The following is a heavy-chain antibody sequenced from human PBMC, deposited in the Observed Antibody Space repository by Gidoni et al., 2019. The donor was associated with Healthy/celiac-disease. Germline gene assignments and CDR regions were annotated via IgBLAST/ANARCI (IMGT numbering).Heavy chain of an antibody. CDR2: IYYSGAT. Sequence: QVQLQESGPGLVKPSETLSLTCTVSGGSIGSYYWSWIRQPPGKGLEWIGFIYYSGATRYSPPLKSRVTISVDTSKNQFSLKLSSVTAADTAVYYCARAGLYCSGDNCYSGNWFDPWGQGTLVTVSS. CDR3: ARAGLYCSGDNCYSGNWFDP. V-gene: IGHV4-59*01. J-gene: IGHJ5*02. CDR1: GGSIGSYY. D-gene: IGHD2-15*01.